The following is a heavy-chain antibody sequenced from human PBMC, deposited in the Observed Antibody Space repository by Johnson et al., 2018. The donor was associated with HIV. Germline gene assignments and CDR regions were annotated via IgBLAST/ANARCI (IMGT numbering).Heavy chain of an antibody. CDR3: ASCESDSSGRDAFDI. V-gene: IGHV3-20*04. CDR1: GFTFDDFS. J-gene: IGHJ3*02. D-gene: IGHD3-22*01. Sequence: MQLVESGGGVLRPGGSLRLSCAASGFTFDDFSLSWVRQAPGKGLEWVSGINWNGGRTAHADSVKGRFTISRDNAKNSLYLQMDRLRAEDTALYYCASCESDSSGRDAFDIWGQGTMVTVSS. CDR2: INWNGGRT.